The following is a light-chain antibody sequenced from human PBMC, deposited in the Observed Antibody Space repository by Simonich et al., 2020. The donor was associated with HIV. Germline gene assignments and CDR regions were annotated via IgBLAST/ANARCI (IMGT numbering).Light chain of an antibody. CDR3: QQSYSTPWT. CDR1: QSISNY. V-gene: IGKV1-39*01. CDR2: AAS. J-gene: IGKJ1*01. Sequence: IQMTQSPSSLSASVGDRVTITCRASQSISNYLNWYQQKEGKAPKLLIYAASSLQSGVPSKFSGSGSGTDFTLTISSLQPEDFAIYYCQQSYSTPWTFGQGTKVEIK.